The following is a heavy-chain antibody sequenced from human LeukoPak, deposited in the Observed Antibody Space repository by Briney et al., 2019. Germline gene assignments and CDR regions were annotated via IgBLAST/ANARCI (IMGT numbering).Heavy chain of an antibody. CDR3: VKDSLPGDSPFDY. D-gene: IGHD7-27*01. CDR1: GYTLTELS. J-gene: IGHJ4*02. Sequence: SCKVSGYTLTELSMHWVRQAPGKGLEYVSAISGDGITTYYADSVKGRFTISRDNSKNTLYLQMSSLRAEDTALYYCVKDSLPGDSPFDYWGQGTLVTVSS. CDR2: ISGDGITT. V-gene: IGHV3-64D*06.